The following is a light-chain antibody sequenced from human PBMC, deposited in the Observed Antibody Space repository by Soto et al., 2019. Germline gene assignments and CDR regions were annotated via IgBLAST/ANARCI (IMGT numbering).Light chain of an antibody. CDR3: QQYGSSPPYT. Sequence: EVVLTQSPGTLSLSPGERATLSCRASQSVSNNYLAWYQQIPGQSPKLLIFGSSDRATGIPDRFSGSGSGTDFTLTISSLEPEDFAVYYCQQYGSSPPYTFGQGTKLEIK. J-gene: IGKJ2*01. V-gene: IGKV3-20*01. CDR2: GSS. CDR1: QSVSNNY.